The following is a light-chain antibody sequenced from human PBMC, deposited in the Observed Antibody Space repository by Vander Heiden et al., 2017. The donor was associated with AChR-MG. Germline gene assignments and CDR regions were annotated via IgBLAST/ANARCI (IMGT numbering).Light chain of an antibody. J-gene: IGLJ2*01. V-gene: IGLV3-1*01. CDR1: NLGDKY. CDR3: QAWDSGPV. Sequence: SYELTQAPSVSVSPGQTASITCSGDNLGDKYAAWYQQKPGQSPVLIIFQDFKRPSGIPERFSGSNSGNTATLTISGTQAMDEADYYCQAWDSGPVFGGGTKLTVL. CDR2: QDF.